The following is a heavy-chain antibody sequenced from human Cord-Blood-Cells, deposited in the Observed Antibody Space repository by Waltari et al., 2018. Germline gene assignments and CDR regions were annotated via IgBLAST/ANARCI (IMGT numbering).Heavy chain of an antibody. CDR1: TGYY. D-gene: IGHD7-27*01. V-gene: IGHV1-2*02. CDR3: ARERVNWGFDY. CDR2: INPNSGGT. J-gene: IGHJ4*02. Sequence: TGYYMHWVRQAPGQGLEWMGWINPNSGGTNYAQKFQGRVTMTRDTSISTAYMELSRLRSDDTAVYYCARERVNWGFDYWGQGTLVTVSS.